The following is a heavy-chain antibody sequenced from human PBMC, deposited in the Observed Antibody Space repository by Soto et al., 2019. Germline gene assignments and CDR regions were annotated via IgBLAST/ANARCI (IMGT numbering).Heavy chain of an antibody. V-gene: IGHV1-18*01. CDR1: GYTFSSYG. D-gene: IGHD1-7*01. J-gene: IGHJ5*02. CDR3: ARDRGYNWNYGWFDP. Sequence: QVQLVQSGAEVKKPGASVKVSCKASGYTFSSYGISWVRQAPGQGLEWMGRISAYNGNTNYAQKLQGRVTMTTDTSTSTAYMELRSLRSDDTAVYYCARDRGYNWNYGWFDPWGQGTLVTVSS. CDR2: ISAYNGNT.